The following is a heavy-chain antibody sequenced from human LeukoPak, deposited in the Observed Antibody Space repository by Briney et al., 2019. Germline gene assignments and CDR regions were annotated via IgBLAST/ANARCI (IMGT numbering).Heavy chain of an antibody. CDR3: AKDNSDIAVAGIPFDY. CDR1: GFTFSSYA. V-gene: IGHV3-23*01. J-gene: IGHJ4*02. Sequence: QPGGSLRHSCAAPGFTFSSYAMSGVRPAPGKGLGRVSAISGSGGSTYYADSVKGRFPISRDNSNNTLYLQMNSLRAEDTAVYYCAKDNSDIAVAGIPFDYWGQGTLVTVSS. CDR2: ISGSGGST. D-gene: IGHD6-19*01.